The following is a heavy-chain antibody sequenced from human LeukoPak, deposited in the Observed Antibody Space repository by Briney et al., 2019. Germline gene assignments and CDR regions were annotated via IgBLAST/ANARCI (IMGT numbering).Heavy chain of an antibody. V-gene: IGHV3-74*01. D-gene: IGHD6-19*01. CDR2: INSDGTST. Sequence: GGSLRLSCAASGFTFSSYWMHWVRQAPGKGLVWVSRINSDGTSTSYADSVKGRFTISRDNAKNTLYLQMNSLRAEDTAVYYCASRYSSGWAPLDYWGQGTLVTVSS. J-gene: IGHJ4*02. CDR1: GFTFSSYW. CDR3: ASRYSSGWAPLDY.